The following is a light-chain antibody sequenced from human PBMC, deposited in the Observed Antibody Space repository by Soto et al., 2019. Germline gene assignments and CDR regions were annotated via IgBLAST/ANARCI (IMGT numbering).Light chain of an antibody. CDR2: GAS. Sequence: IVLTQSPGTVSLTTGERATLSCRASQSVSSSYLAWYQQKPGQAPRLLIYGASSRATGIPDRFSGSGSGTDFTLTISRLEPDDFAVYYCQQYGSSWTFGQGTMVDI. CDR1: QSVSSSY. CDR3: QQYGSSWT. J-gene: IGKJ1*01. V-gene: IGKV3-20*01.